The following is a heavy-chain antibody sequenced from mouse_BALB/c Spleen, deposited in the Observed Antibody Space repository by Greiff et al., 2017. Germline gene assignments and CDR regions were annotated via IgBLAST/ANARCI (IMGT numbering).Heavy chain of an antibody. Sequence: QVQLQQSGAELVRPGTSVKVSCKASGYAFTNYLIEWVKQGPGQGLEWIGVINPGSGGTNYNEKFKGKATLTVDKSSSTAYMQLSSLTSEDSAVYYCARKGLYGAMDYWGQGTSVTVSS. CDR2: INPGSGGT. J-gene: IGHJ4*01. V-gene: IGHV1-54*01. D-gene: IGHD1-2*01. CDR1: GYAFTNYL. CDR3: ARKGLYGAMDY.